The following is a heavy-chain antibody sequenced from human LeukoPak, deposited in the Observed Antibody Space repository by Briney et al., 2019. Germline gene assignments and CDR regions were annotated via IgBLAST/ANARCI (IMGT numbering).Heavy chain of an antibody. CDR1: GFTFSSYA. D-gene: IGHD1-1*01. CDR2: IRSNGGST. Sequence: GGSLRLSCAASGFTFSSYAMHWVRQAPGKGLEYVSAIRSNGGSTYYANSVKGRFTISRDNSKNTLYLQMGSLRAEDMAVYYCARAIPGTTGYDYWGQGTLVTVSS. CDR3: ARAIPGTTGYDY. V-gene: IGHV3-64*01. J-gene: IGHJ4*02.